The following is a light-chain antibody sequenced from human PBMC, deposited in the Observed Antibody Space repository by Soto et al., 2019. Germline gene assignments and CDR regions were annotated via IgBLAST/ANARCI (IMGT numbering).Light chain of an antibody. CDR2: DAS. Sequence: DIQMTQSPSSLSASIGDSVTISCQASQDINIYLNWYHQKPGTAPKLLIYDASNLQTGVPSRFSASGSGTRFTFTITSLQPEDIATYFCQQFDNLPLTFGGGTKVEIK. CDR3: QQFDNLPLT. CDR1: QDINIY. J-gene: IGKJ4*01. V-gene: IGKV1-33*01.